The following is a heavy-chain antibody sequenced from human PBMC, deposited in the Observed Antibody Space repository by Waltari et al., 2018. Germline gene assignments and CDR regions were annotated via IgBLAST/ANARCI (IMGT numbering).Heavy chain of an antibody. CDR2: INPSGGSA. CDR1: GYTFAHFH. V-gene: IGHV1-46*01. CDR3: ARVAPGPYYFDS. Sequence: QVQLVQSGAEVKKPGASVNISCKASGYTFAHFHIHWVRQAPGHGLEWMGKINPSGGSAGYPQKFQGRITMTREMSTGTVYMELSSLTYEDTAVYFCARVAPGPYYFDSWGQGTLVTVSS. J-gene: IGHJ4*02.